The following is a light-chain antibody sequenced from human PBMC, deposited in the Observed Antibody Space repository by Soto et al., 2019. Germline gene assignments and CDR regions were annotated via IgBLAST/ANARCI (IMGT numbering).Light chain of an antibody. CDR2: AAS. V-gene: IGKV1-9*01. J-gene: IGKJ4*01. CDR3: QQLNSYPFLT. CDR1: QGISSY. Sequence: DIQLTQSPSFLSASVGDRVTITCRASQGISSYLAWYQQKPGKAPKLLIYAASTLQSGVPSKFSGRGSGTKFSLTISSLQPEDFATYYCQQLNSYPFLTFGGGTKEEIK.